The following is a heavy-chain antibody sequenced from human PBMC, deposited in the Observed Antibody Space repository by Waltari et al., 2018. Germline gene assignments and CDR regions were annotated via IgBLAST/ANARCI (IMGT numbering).Heavy chain of an antibody. J-gene: IGHJ4*02. D-gene: IGHD6-13*01. CDR1: GYSFTSYW. CDR3: ARHGYSSSPRYYFDY. CDR2: IYPGDSDT. Sequence: EVQLVQSGAEVKKPGESLKISCRGSGYSFTSYWIGWVRQLTGKGLEWMGIIYPGDSDTRYSPSFQGQVTISADKSISTAYLQWSSLKASDTAMYYCARHGYSSSPRYYFDYWGQGTLVTVSS. V-gene: IGHV5-51*01.